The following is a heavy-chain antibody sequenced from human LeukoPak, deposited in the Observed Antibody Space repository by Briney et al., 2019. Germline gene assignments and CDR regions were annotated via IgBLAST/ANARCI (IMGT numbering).Heavy chain of an antibody. D-gene: IGHD3-16*01. CDR2: IYYSGST. V-gene: IGHV4-59*08. CDR3: ARHAYSFPHYFDY. J-gene: IGHJ4*02. CDR1: GFTFSGYS. Sequence: GSLRLSCAASGFTFSGYSMNWVRQAPGKGLEWIAFIYYSGSTHYNPSLKSRVTISVDTPKNQFSLKLRSVTAADMAVYYCARHAYSFPHYFDYWGQGALVTVSS.